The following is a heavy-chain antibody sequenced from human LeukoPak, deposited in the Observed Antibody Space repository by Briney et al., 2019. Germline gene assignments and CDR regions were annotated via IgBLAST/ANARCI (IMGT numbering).Heavy chain of an antibody. CDR2: ISYDGSNK. D-gene: IGHD3-16*01. V-gene: IGHV3-30*03. CDR1: GFTFSSYG. Sequence: GRSLRLSCAASGFTFSSYGMHWVRQAPGKGLEWVAVISYDGSNKYYADSVKGRFTISRDNSKNTLYLQMNSLRAEDTAVYYCAREEFGAFDIWGQGTMVTVSS. J-gene: IGHJ3*02. CDR3: AREEFGAFDI.